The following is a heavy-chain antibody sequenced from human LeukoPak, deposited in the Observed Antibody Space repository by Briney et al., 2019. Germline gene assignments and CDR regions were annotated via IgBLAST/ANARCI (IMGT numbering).Heavy chain of an antibody. V-gene: IGHV6-1*01. CDR1: GDGVSSNSAT. Sequence: SQTLSLTCAISGDGVSSNSATWNWIRQSPSRGLEWLGRTYYMSKWYNDYAVSVKSRTTINPDTSKNQVSLQLNSVTPEDTAVYYCAAGTALRGFYYFDYWGQGTLVTVSS. D-gene: IGHD6-19*01. J-gene: IGHJ4*02. CDR3: AAGTALRGFYYFDY. CDR2: TYYMSKWYN.